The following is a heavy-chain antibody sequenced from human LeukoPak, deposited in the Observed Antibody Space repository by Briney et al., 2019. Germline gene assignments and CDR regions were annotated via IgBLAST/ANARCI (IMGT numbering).Heavy chain of an antibody. Sequence: SETLSLTCTVSGGSVASSGCYWGWIRQPPGKGLEWVGSAYYTGEIYSTPSLKSRLTISVDTSKNQFALTLTSVTAADTAVYYCGRHVSNGWDYHYGLDVWGQETTVTVSS. CDR1: GGSVASSGCY. J-gene: IGHJ6*02. CDR2: AYYTGEI. D-gene: IGHD6-19*01. V-gene: IGHV4-39*01. CDR3: GRHVSNGWDYHYGLDV.